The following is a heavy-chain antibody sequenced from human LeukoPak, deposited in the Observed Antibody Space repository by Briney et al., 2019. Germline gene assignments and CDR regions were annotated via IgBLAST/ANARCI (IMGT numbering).Heavy chain of an antibody. CDR1: GFTFSNYW. Sequence: PGGSLRLSCAASGFTFSNYWMSWVRQVPGRGLEWVGNIKGDGSEKNYVDSVKGRFTISRDNAKNSLFLQMNSLRAEDTAVYYCARAERRVAAPDYWGQGTLVTVSS. D-gene: IGHD6-19*01. CDR3: ARAERRVAAPDY. V-gene: IGHV3-7*01. CDR2: IKGDGSEK. J-gene: IGHJ4*02.